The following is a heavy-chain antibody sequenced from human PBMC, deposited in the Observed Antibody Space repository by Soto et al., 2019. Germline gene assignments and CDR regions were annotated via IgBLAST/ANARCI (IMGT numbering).Heavy chain of an antibody. J-gene: IGHJ5*02. V-gene: IGHV4-59*01. CDR1: GGSISSYY. CDR2: IYYSGST. Sequence: SETLSLTCTVSGGSISSYYWSWIRQPPGKGLEWIGYIYYSGSTNYNPSLKSRVTISVDTSKNQFSLKLSSVTAADTAVYYCARGYYDSSGYYPALVWFDPWGQGTLVTVSS. D-gene: IGHD3-22*01. CDR3: ARGYYDSSGYYPALVWFDP.